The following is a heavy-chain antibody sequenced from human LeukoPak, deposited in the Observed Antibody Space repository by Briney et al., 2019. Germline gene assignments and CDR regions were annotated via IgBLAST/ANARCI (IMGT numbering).Heavy chain of an antibody. CDR2: IYTSGST. V-gene: IGHV4-4*07. CDR1: GGSISSYY. J-gene: IGHJ3*02. D-gene: IGHD2-2*01. CDR3: ARDDSVVVVPAATDAFDI. Sequence: TSSETLSLTCTVSGGSISSYYWSWIRQPAGKGLEWIGRIYTSGSTNYNPSLKSRVTMSVDTSKNQFSLKLSSVTAADTAVYYCARDDSVVVVPAATDAFDIWGQGTMVTVSS.